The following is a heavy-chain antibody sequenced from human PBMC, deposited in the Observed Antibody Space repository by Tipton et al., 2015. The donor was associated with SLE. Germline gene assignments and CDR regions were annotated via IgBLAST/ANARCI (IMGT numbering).Heavy chain of an antibody. Sequence: TPSLTCTVSNVSVSSGGYFWTWIRQLPGKGLEWIGYVSYSGNTYYNPSLKRRVIISADTSKTHFSLRLNSVTAADTAVYYCARGGLGSNLRGSIYLGYWGQGTLVTVSS. CDR2: VSYSGNT. CDR3: ARGGLGSNLRGSIYLGY. V-gene: IGHV4-31*03. D-gene: IGHD7-27*01. J-gene: IGHJ4*02. CDR1: NVSVSSGGYF.